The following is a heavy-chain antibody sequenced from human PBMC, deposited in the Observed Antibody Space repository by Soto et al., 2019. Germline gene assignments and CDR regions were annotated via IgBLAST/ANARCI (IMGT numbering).Heavy chain of an antibody. V-gene: IGHV4-31*03. CDR1: SDSMNSGVYY. CDR3: ARRGGSSSGYYFYAMDV. D-gene: IGHD6-6*01. J-gene: IGHJ6*02. Sequence: SETLSLTCSVSSDSMNSGVYYWSWIRHHPGNGLEWIGYIYSNGDTYYNPSLKSRVTISVDTSKNQFSLNLTSVTAADTAVYYCARRGGSSSGYYFYAMDVWGHGSTVTVYS. CDR2: IYSNGDT.